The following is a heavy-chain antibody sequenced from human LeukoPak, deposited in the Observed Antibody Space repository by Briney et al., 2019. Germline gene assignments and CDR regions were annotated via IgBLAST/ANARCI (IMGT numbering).Heavy chain of an antibody. CDR3: ASRSSIWSGYQDTLFYFDS. CDR1: GGSISSYY. D-gene: IGHD3-3*01. Sequence: SETLSLTCTVSGGSISSYYWSWIRQPPGKRLEWIGHIYYSGSTNYNPSLKSRVTISVDTSKNQFSLKLSSVTAADTAVYYCASRSSIWSGYQDTLFYFDSWGQGTLVTVSS. J-gene: IGHJ4*02. CDR2: IYYSGST. V-gene: IGHV4-59*01.